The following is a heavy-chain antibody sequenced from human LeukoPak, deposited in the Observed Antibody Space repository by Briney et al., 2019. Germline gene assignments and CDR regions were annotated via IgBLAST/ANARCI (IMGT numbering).Heavy chain of an antibody. V-gene: IGHV3-23*01. CDR2: LSPSGDKP. CDR3: AKDSAWIQFDD. D-gene: IGHD5-18*01. J-gene: IGHJ4*02. CDR1: GFTFSSHG. Sequence: GGSLRLSCVASGFTFSSHGMNWVRQAPGKGLEWVSSLSPSGDKPYYADSVKGRFTISRDNSKNTVYLQMNSLGAEDTAVYFCAKDSAWIQFDDWGQGTLVTVSS.